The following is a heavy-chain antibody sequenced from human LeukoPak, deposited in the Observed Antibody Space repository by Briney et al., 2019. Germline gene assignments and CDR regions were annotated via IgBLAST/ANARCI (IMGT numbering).Heavy chain of an antibody. CDR2: INPSGGST. V-gene: IGHV1-46*01. CDR1: GYTFTSYY. CDR3: AGHLTSGDY. J-gene: IGHJ4*02. Sequence: ASVKVSCKASGYTFTSYYMHWVRQAPGQGLEWMGIINPSGGSTNYAQNFQGRVTMTRDTSTSTVYLELSSLRSGDTAVYYCAGHLTSGDYWGQGTLVTVSS. D-gene: IGHD6-25*01.